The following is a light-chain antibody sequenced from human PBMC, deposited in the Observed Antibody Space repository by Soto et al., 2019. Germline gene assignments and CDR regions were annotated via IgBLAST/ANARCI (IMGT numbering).Light chain of an antibody. Sequence: QSALTQPASVSGSPGQSITISCTGASSDIGSYNYVSWYQQHLGKAPKLIIYEVSNRPSGVSNRLSGSKSGNTASLTISGLQTEDDADYYCISYTGTTTVFGGGTKLTVL. CDR2: EVS. J-gene: IGLJ3*02. CDR1: SSDIGSYNY. V-gene: IGLV2-14*01. CDR3: ISYTGTTTV.